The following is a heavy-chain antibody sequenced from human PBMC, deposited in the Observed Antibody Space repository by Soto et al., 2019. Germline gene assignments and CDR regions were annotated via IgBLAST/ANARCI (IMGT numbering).Heavy chain of an antibody. V-gene: IGHV3-48*02. CDR2: ISSSSTTI. CDR1: GFTFISYS. Sequence: GGSLRLSCEASGFTFISYSMNWVRQAPGKGLEWVSYISSSSTTIYYADSVKGRFTISRDDAKNSLYLQMNSLRDEDTAVYYCARDRLGVGYYFDYWGQGTLVTVSS. D-gene: IGHD2-8*01. J-gene: IGHJ4*02. CDR3: ARDRLGVGYYFDY.